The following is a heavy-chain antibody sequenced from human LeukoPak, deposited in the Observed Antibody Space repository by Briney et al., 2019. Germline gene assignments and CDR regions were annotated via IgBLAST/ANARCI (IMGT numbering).Heavy chain of an antibody. Sequence: ASVKVSCKASGYTFTGYYMHWVRQAPGQGLEWMGWINPNSGGTNYAQRFQGRVTMTRDTSISTAYMELSRLRSDDTAVYYCARDSRRLRFLEWLFDYWGQGTLVTVSS. CDR3: ARDSRRLRFLEWLFDY. V-gene: IGHV1-2*02. J-gene: IGHJ4*02. CDR2: INPNSGGT. D-gene: IGHD3-3*01. CDR1: GYTFTGYY.